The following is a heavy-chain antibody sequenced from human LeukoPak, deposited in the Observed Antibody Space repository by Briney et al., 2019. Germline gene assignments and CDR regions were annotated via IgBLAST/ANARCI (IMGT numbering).Heavy chain of an antibody. V-gene: IGHV4-59*08. CDR1: GGSTSGYF. CDR2: VYYKGHT. Sequence: PSGTLSLTCSVSGGSTSGYFWTWIRQPPGKGPEWIGYVYYKGHTSYSPSLESRVTISVDTSKNQFSLKLNSVTAADTAVYYCARHMTVTYDAFDLWGQGTMVTVSS. D-gene: IGHD3-22*01. CDR3: ARHMTVTYDAFDL. J-gene: IGHJ3*01.